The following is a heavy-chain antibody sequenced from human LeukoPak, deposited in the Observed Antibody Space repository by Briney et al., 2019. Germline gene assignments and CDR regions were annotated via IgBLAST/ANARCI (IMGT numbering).Heavy chain of an antibody. J-gene: IGHJ4*02. D-gene: IGHD3-3*01. Sequence: ASVKVSCKASGYTFTGYYMHWVRQAPGQGLEWMGWINPNGGGTNYAQKFQGRVTMTRDTSISTAYMELSRLRSDDTAVYYCARTYDFWSGSAYYFDYWGQGTLVTVSS. CDR1: GYTFTGYY. CDR3: ARTYDFWSGSAYYFDY. V-gene: IGHV1-2*02. CDR2: INPNGGGT.